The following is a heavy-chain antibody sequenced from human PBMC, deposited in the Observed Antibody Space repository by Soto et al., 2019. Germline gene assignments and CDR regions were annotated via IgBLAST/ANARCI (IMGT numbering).Heavy chain of an antibody. V-gene: IGHV3-30-3*01. J-gene: IGHJ5*02. CDR3: ARDFGDTVMVNWFDP. Sequence: QVQLVESGGGVVQPGRSLRLSCAASGFTFSSYAMHWVRQAPGKGLEWVAVISYDGSNKYYADSVKGRFTISRDNSKNTLYLQMNSLRAEDTAVYYCARDFGDTVMVNWFDPWGQGTLVTVSS. CDR2: ISYDGSNK. CDR1: GFTFSSYA. D-gene: IGHD5-18*01.